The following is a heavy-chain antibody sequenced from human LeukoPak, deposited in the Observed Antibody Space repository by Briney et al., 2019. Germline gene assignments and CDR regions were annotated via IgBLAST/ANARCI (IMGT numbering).Heavy chain of an antibody. J-gene: IGHJ5*01. CDR2: MNPNSGNT. D-gene: IGHD2-15*01. V-gene: IGHV1-8*01. Sequence: ASVKVSCKASGYTFTSYDINWVRRAPGQGLEWTGWMNPNSGNTGYAQKFQGRVTMTRNTAMSTAYMELSSLRFEDTAVYYCATGVAVVASTDSWGQGTLVTVSS. CDR3: ATGVAVVASTDS. CDR1: GYTFTSYD.